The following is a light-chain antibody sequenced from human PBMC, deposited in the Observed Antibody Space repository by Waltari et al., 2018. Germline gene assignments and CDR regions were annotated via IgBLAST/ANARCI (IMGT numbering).Light chain of an antibody. Sequence: DIVMTQSLDSLAVSLGEGATVNCNSSQTVFYSSTNKNYLAWYQQKPGQPPKLLLYWASTRESGVPDRFSGSGSETDFTLTISSLQAEDVAVYYCQQYYSTPPTFGGGTKVEIK. CDR2: WAS. J-gene: IGKJ4*01. CDR3: QQYYSTPPT. CDR1: QTVFYSSTNKNY. V-gene: IGKV4-1*01.